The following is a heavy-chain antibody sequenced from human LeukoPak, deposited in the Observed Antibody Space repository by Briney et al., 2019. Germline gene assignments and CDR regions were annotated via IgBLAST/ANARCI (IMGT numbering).Heavy chain of an antibody. CDR2: IYYSGST. CDR1: GGSISSYY. D-gene: IGHD5-24*01. V-gene: IGHV4-59*08. J-gene: IGHJ4*02. Sequence: SETLSLTCTVSGGSISSYYWSWIRQPPGKGLEFIGYIYYSGSTKYNPSLKSRVTISLDTSKNQFSLNLSSVTAADTAIYFCARRHHNWDFWGQGALVTVTS. CDR3: ARRHHNWDF.